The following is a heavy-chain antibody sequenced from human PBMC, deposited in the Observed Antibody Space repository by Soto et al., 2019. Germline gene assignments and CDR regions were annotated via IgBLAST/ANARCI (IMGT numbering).Heavy chain of an antibody. CDR3: ARESYVWGSYRYGSDY. Sequence: GWSLRLCCAASRFTFYSYSMNLVRQAPGKGLEWVSYISSSSSTIYYADSVKGRFTISRDNAKNSLYLQMNSLRDEDTAVYYCARESYVWGSYRYGSDYWGQRTLLTVPS. J-gene: IGHJ4*02. CDR2: ISSSSSTI. V-gene: IGHV3-48*02. D-gene: IGHD3-16*02. CDR1: RFTFYSYS.